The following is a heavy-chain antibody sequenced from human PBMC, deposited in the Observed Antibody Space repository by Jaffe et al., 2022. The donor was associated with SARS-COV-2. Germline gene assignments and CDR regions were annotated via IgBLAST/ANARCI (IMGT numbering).Heavy chain of an antibody. Sequence: QVQLVQSGAEVKKPGASVKVSCKASGYTFTTYYMHWVRQAPGQGLEWMGIINPSGDSTSYAQKFQGRVTMTRDTSTSTVYMELSSLRSEDTAVYYCAREWAYCGGDCSNPPFGYWGQGTLVTVSS. J-gene: IGHJ4*02. D-gene: IGHD2-21*02. V-gene: IGHV1-46*01. CDR1: GYTFTTYY. CDR3: AREWAYCGGDCSNPPFGY. CDR2: INPSGDST.